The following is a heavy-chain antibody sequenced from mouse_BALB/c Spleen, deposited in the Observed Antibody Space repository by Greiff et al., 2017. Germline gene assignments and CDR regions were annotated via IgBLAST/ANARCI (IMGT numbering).Heavy chain of an antibody. V-gene: IGHV14-3*02. J-gene: IGHJ3*01. CDR1: GFNIKDTY. Sequence: VHVKQSGAELVKPGASVKLSCTASGFNIKDTYMHWVKQRPEQGLEWIGRIDPANGNTKYDPKFQGKATITADTSSNTAYLQLSSLTSEDTAVYYCARSSDARAWFAYWGQGTLVTVSA. CDR3: ARSSDARAWFAY. CDR2: IDPANGNT. D-gene: IGHD2-3*01.